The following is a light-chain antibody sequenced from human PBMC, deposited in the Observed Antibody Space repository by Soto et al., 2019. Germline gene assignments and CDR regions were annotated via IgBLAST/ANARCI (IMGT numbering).Light chain of an antibody. V-gene: IGKV1-39*01. J-gene: IGKJ5*01. CDR3: QQSYVTPPVT. Sequence: GDRVTITCRASLNIGNYLNWYQQKPGEAPKLLIYTASSLQSGVPSRFSGSGSGTDFTLTISSLQPEDSATDSCQQSYVTPPVTFGQGTRLEIK. CDR2: TAS. CDR1: LNIGNY.